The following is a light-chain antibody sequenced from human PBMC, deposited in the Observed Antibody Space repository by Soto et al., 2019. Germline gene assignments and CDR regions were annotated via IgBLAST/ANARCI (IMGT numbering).Light chain of an antibody. Sequence: EIVMTQSPATLSVSPGEGATLSCRASHSVDSNLAWYQQKPGQAPRLLIYGASTRATGIPARFSGSGSGTDFTLTISCLQSEDFATYYCQQYYSYPLLTFGQGTRLEIK. CDR3: QQYYSYPLLT. V-gene: IGKV3-15*01. CDR2: GAS. J-gene: IGKJ5*01. CDR1: HSVDSN.